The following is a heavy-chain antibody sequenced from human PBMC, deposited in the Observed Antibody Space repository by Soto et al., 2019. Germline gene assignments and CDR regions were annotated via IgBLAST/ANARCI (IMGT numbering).Heavy chain of an antibody. CDR1: GYSFTSYW. CDR2: IDPSDSYT. Sequence: PGESLKISCKGSGYSFTSYWISWVRQMPGKGLEWIGRIDPSDSYTNYSPSFQGHVTISADKSISTAYLQWSSLKASDTAMYYCASRGYSGYDANYGMDVWGQGTTVTVSS. D-gene: IGHD5-12*01. CDR3: ASRGYSGYDANYGMDV. J-gene: IGHJ6*02. V-gene: IGHV5-10-1*01.